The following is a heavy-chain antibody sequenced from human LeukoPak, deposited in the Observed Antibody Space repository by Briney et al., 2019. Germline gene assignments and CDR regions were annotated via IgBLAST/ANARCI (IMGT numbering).Heavy chain of an antibody. Sequence: SETLSLTCTVSGGSISTDSYYWGWIRQPPGKGLEWIGSIYYSGSTHYNPSLKSRVTLSLDTSKNQFSLKLSSVTAADTAVYYCANSIDFDYGDYYFDYWGQGALVTISS. CDR2: IYYSGST. V-gene: IGHV4-39*07. CDR1: GGSISTDSYY. CDR3: ANSIDFDYGDYYFDY. D-gene: IGHD4-17*01. J-gene: IGHJ4*02.